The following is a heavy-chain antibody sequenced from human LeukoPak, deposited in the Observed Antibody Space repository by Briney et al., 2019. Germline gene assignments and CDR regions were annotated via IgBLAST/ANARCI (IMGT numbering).Heavy chain of an antibody. D-gene: IGHD3-10*01. CDR2: MSDDGSRQ. CDR1: GFTFSNYA. V-gene: IGHV3-30-3*01. Sequence: GGSLRLSCAATGFTFSNYAIHWGRQAPGKGLEWVAFMSDDGSRQHYADSVKGRFTISRDNSKNTLNLQMNSLRAEDTAVYYCVKDRTGTYTLDYWGQGTLVTVSS. CDR3: VKDRTGTYTLDY. J-gene: IGHJ4*02.